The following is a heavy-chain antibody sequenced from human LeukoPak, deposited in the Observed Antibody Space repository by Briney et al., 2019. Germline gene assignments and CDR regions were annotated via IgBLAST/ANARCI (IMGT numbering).Heavy chain of an antibody. V-gene: IGHV3-23*01. J-gene: IGHJ4*02. CDR1: GFSFSSFA. CDR3: AKGPAKYSGNDYFKY. D-gene: IGHD5-12*01. Sequence: GGSLRLSCAASGFSFSSFAMSWVRQAPGKGLEWVSVISGLGDSTNYAESVKGRFTISRDNSKNTVYLLMNSLRGEDTAVYYCAKGPAKYSGNDYFKYWGQGPLFTVSS. CDR2: ISGLGDST.